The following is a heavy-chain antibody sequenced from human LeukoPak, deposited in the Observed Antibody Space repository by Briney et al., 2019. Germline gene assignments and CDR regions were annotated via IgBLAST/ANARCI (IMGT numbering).Heavy chain of an antibody. CDR2: ITGSGGDV. CDR1: GFTFSNYK. CDR3: ARDDILTGFSPYYHYGLDV. Sequence: GGSLRLSCAASGFTFSNYKTNWVRQAPGKGLEWVSSITGSGGDVHYADSMKGRFTISRDNANNSLFLQMDSLRAEDTAVYYCARDDILTGFSPYYHYGLDVWGHGTTVTVSS. J-gene: IGHJ6*02. D-gene: IGHD3-9*01. V-gene: IGHV3-21*01.